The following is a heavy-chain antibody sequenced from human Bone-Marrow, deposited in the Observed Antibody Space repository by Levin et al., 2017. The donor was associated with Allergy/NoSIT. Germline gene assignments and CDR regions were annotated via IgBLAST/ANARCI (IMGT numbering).Heavy chain of an antibody. J-gene: IGHJ4*02. D-gene: IGHD2-2*01. CDR2: ISYDGST. Sequence: SETLSLTCAVSGGSMTSYYWNWIRQPPGKGLEWIGYISYDGSTHYNPSLKSRVTISADTSKKQFSLKLRSVTFADTAVYCCARVSTSFDDWGLGTLVIVSS. V-gene: IGHV4-59*01. CDR1: GGSMTSYY. CDR3: ARVSTSFDD.